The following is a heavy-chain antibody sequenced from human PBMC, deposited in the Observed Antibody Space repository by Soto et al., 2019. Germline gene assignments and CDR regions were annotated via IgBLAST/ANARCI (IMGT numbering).Heavy chain of an antibody. CDR3: ARAGFNYYFDY. V-gene: IGHV3-30-3*01. CDR1: GFTFSNYA. Sequence: QVQVVESGGGVVQPGRSLRLSCAASGFTFSNYAMHWVRQAPGKGLEWVAVISYDGSNKYYADSVKGRLTISRDNSKNTVYLQLNSLRAGDTAVYFCARAGFNYYFDYWGLGTLVTVSS. CDR2: ISYDGSNK. J-gene: IGHJ4*02.